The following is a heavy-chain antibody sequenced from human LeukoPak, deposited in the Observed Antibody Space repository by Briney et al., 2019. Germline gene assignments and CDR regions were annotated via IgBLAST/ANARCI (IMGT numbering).Heavy chain of an antibody. V-gene: IGHV1-8*02. CDR2: MNPNSGNT. CDR3: ATDSRYFDTNRYFDP. CDR1: GYTFTSYD. J-gene: IGHJ5*02. Sequence: ASVKVSCKASGYTFTSYDINWVRQATGQGLEWMGWMNPNSGNTGYAQKFQGRVTMTEDTSTNTAYMELSSLTSADTAVYYCATDSRYFDTNRYFDPWGQGTLITVSS. D-gene: IGHD3-22*01.